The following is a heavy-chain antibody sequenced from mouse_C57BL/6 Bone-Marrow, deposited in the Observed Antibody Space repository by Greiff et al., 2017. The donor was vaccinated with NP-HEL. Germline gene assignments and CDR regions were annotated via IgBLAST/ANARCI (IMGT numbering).Heavy chain of an antibody. D-gene: IGHD4-1*01. CDR1: GYTFTSYW. CDR2: IYPGSGST. V-gene: IGHV1-55*01. J-gene: IGHJ3*01. Sequence: QVQLQQPGAELVKPGASVKMSCKASGYTFTSYWLTWVKQRPGQGLEWIGDIYPGSGSTNYNEKFKSKATLTVDTSSSTAYMQLSSLTSEDSAVYYCARPAGTRRFFADWGQGTLVTVSA. CDR3: ARPAGTRRFFAD.